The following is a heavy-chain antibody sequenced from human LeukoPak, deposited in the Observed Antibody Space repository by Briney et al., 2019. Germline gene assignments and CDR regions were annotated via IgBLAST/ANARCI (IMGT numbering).Heavy chain of an antibody. CDR1: GYTFTSYG. J-gene: IGHJ4*02. Sequence: ASVKVSCKASGYTFTSYGISWVRQAPGQGLEWMGWINPNSGGTNYAQKFQGRVTMTRDTSISTAYMELSRLRSDDTAVYYCARDVYDYGGNSFDYWGQGTLVTVSS. D-gene: IGHD4-23*01. CDR2: INPNSGGT. CDR3: ARDVYDYGGNSFDY. V-gene: IGHV1-2*02.